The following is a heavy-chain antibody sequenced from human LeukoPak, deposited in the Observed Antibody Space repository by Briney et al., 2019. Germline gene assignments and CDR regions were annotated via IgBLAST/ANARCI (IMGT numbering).Heavy chain of an antibody. CDR1: GFTFSSYS. D-gene: IGHD2-15*01. V-gene: IGHV3-48*01. Sequence: GGSLRLSCAASGFTFSSYSMNWARQAPGEGLEWVSHVSSSSSTIYYADSVKGRFTISRDNAKNSLYLQMNSLRAEDTAVYYCARDGVVAGPWHFDYWGQGNLVTVSS. CDR2: VSSSSSTI. CDR3: ARDGVVAGPWHFDY. J-gene: IGHJ4*02.